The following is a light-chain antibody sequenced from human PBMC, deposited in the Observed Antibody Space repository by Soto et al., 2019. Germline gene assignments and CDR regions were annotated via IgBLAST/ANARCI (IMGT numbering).Light chain of an antibody. CDR2: DAS. V-gene: IGKV3D-11*03. CDR1: QSGSSN. CDR3: QQYGSVPWT. J-gene: IGKJ1*01. Sequence: LILIPSRATVSVSPGEIATLYCRASQSGSSNLAWCQQKPGQAPRLFIYDASNRATGIPARLSGSGSGTDFTLTISSLEPEYFAVYYCQQYGSVPWTFGQGTKVDIK.